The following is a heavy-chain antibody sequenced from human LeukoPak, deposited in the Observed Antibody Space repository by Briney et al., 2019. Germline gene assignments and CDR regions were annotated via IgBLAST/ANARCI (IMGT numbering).Heavy chain of an antibody. Sequence: GGSLRLSCAASVFTFSHAWMSWVRQAPGKGLEWVGRLKSKTDGGKTDYAAPVKGRFTISRDDSKNTLYLQMNSLKTDDTAVYYCTSKIGGWSAFGVWGQGTMVTVSS. V-gene: IGHV3-15*01. D-gene: IGHD3-10*01. CDR1: VFTFSHAW. CDR2: LKSKTDGGKT. CDR3: TSKIGGWSAFGV. J-gene: IGHJ3*01.